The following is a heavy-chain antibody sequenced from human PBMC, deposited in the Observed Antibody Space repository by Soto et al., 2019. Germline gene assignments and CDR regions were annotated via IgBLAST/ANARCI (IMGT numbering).Heavy chain of an antibody. CDR1: GGSISSYY. V-gene: IGHV4-59*01. CDR3: ARPNTGIPDKYYFDY. Sequence: NPSETLSLTCTVSGGSISSYYWSWIRQPPGKGLEWIGYIYYSGSTNYNPSLKSRVTISVDTSKNQFSLKLSSVTAADTAVYYCARPNTGIPDKYYFDYWGQGTLATVSS. D-gene: IGHD2-21*01. J-gene: IGHJ4*02. CDR2: IYYSGST.